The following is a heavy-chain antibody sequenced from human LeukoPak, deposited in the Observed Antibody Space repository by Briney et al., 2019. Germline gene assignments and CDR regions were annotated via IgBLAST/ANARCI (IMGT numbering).Heavy chain of an antibody. CDR2: ISGSGGST. CDR3: AKEGYGSYSGSYYYYMDV. Sequence: PGGSLRLSCAASGFTFSSYAMSWVRQAPGKGLEWVSGISGSGGSTYYADSVKGRFTISRDNSKNTLYLQMNSLRAEDTAVYYCAKEGYGSYSGSYYYYMDVWGKGTTVTVSS. D-gene: IGHD3-10*01. J-gene: IGHJ6*03. V-gene: IGHV3-23*01. CDR1: GFTFSSYA.